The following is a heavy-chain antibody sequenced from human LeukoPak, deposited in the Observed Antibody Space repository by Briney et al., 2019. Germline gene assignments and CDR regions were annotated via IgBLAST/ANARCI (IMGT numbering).Heavy chain of an antibody. V-gene: IGHV1-8*02. J-gene: IGHJ6*02. CDR3: ARAIGGYDFWSGYHSYGMDV. CDR2: MNPNSGNT. CDR1: GHTFTSYY. D-gene: IGHD3-3*01. Sequence: ASVKVSCKAPGHTFTSYYMHWVRQATGQGLEWMGWMNPNSGNTGYAQKFQGRVTMTRNTSISTAYMELSSLRSEDTAVYYCARAIGGYDFWSGYHSYGMDVWGQGTTVTVSS.